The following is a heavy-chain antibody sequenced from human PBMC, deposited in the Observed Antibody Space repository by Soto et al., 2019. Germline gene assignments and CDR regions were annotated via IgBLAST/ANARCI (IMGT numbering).Heavy chain of an antibody. J-gene: IGHJ6*02. V-gene: IGHV3-23*01. CDR1: GFTFSSYA. D-gene: IGHD3-10*01. CDR2: ISGSGSST. Sequence: PGGSLILSCAASGFTFSSYAMSWVLQAPGKGLEWVSAISGSGSSTYYADSVKGRFTISRDNSKNTLYLQMNSLRAEDTAVYYCAKPGGSGRYRYYYYGMDVWGQGTTVTVSS. CDR3: AKPGGSGRYRYYYYGMDV.